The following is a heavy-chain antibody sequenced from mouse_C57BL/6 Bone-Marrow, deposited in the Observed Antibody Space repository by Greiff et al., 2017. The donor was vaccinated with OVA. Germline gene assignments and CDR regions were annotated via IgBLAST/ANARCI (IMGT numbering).Heavy chain of an antibody. J-gene: IGHJ4*01. Sequence: QVQLKQSGPGLVQPSQSLSITCTVSGFSLTSYGVHWVRQSPGKGLEWLGVIWRGGSTDYNAEFMYRRSITKDNSKSQVFFKMNRLQADDTAIYSCAKNDYYDYFYYYAMDYWGQGTSVTVSS. V-gene: IGHV2-5*01. D-gene: IGHD2-4*01. CDR1: GFSLTSYG. CDR3: AKNDYYDYFYYYAMDY. CDR2: IWRGGST.